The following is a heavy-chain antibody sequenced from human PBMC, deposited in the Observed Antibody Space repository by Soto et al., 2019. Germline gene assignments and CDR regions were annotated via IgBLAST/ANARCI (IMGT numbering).Heavy chain of an antibody. D-gene: IGHD5-12*01. Sequence: SEPLSLTCAVSGGSISSGGYSWSWIRQPPGKGLEWIGYIYHSGSTYYNPSLKSRVTISVDRSKNQFSLKLSSVPAADTAVYYCARGWLRLYYFDYWGQGTLVTVSS. V-gene: IGHV4-30-2*01. J-gene: IGHJ4*02. CDR2: IYHSGST. CDR3: ARGWLRLYYFDY. CDR1: GGSISSGGYS.